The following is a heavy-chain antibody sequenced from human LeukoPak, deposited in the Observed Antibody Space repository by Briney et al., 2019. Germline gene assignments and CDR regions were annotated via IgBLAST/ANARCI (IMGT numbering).Heavy chain of an antibody. J-gene: IGHJ6*02. Sequence: EASVKVSCKASGYTFTSYAMNWVRQAPGQGLEWMGWINTNTGNPTYAQGFTGRFVFSLDTSVSTAYLQISSLKAEDTAVYYCAREYSSGWSSYYYYYGMDVWGQGTTVTVSS. CDR3: AREYSSGWSSYYYYYGMDV. CDR2: INTNTGNP. V-gene: IGHV7-4-1*02. D-gene: IGHD6-19*01. CDR1: GYTFTSYA.